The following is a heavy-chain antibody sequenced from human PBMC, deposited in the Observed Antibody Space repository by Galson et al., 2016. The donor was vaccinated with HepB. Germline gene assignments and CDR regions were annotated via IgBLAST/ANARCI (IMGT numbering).Heavy chain of an antibody. CDR2: INPHSGGT. CDR1: GYTFTGYY. Sequence: SVKVSCKASGYTFTGYYIHWVRQAPGQRLEWMGWINPHSGGTTYAQKFQGRVTMTRDRSTRTVYMELRRLRSDDTAVYYCARDRRQYGSGSAVFDYWGQGTQVTVSS. J-gene: IGHJ4*02. V-gene: IGHV1-2*02. D-gene: IGHD3-10*01. CDR3: ARDRRQYGSGSAVFDY.